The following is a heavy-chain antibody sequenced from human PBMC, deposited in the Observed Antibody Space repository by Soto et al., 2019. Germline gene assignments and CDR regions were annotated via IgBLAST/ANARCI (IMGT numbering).Heavy chain of an antibody. Sequence: SETLSVRCTVSGGSISSGDYYWSWIRQPPGKGLEWIGYIYYSGSTYYNPSLKSRVTISVDTSKNQFSLKLSSVTAADTAVYYCASSYDSSGYYGYWGQGTLVTVSS. CDR2: IYYSGST. CDR3: ASSYDSSGYYGY. D-gene: IGHD3-22*01. J-gene: IGHJ4*02. V-gene: IGHV4-30-4*01. CDR1: GGSISSGDYY.